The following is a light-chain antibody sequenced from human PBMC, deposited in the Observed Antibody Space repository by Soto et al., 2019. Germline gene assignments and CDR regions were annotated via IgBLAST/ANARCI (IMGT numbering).Light chain of an antibody. CDR1: QSVSSN. V-gene: IGKV3-15*01. CDR3: QQYHNWPIT. Sequence: EIVMTQSPATLSVYPGESATLSCRASQSVSSNLAWHQQKPGQAPRILMYDASTRATGISARFSGSGSGTEFTLTISSLQSEDFAVYYCQQYHNWPITFGQGTRLEIK. CDR2: DAS. J-gene: IGKJ5*01.